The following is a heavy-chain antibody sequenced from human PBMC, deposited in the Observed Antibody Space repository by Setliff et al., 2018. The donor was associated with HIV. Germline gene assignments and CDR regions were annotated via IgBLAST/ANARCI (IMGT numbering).Heavy chain of an antibody. CDR1: GDSITSYY. CDR2: IYYTGGT. V-gene: IGHV4-59*01. CDR3: VRGNPDYDILTGYWSYYFDY. J-gene: IGHJ4*02. Sequence: PSETLSLTCTVSGDSITSYYWTWIRQPPGKGLEWIGPIYYTGGTNYNPSLKSRVTISLDTAKNQFSLNLNSVTAADTVEYYCVRGNPDYDILTGYWSYYFDYWGQGTLVTVSS. D-gene: IGHD3-9*01.